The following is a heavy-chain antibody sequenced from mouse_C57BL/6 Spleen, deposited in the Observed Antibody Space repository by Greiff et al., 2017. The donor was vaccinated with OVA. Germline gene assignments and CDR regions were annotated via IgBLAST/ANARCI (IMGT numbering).Heavy chain of an antibody. V-gene: IGHV1-55*01. CDR3: ARTIRLLRAMDY. D-gene: IGHD2-3*01. CDR1: GYTFTSYW. Sequence: QVQLKQPGAELVKPGASVKMSCKASGYTFTSYWITWVKQRPGQGLEWIGDIYPGSGSTNYNEKFKSKATLTVDTSSSTAYMQLSSLTSEDSAVYYCARTIRLLRAMDYWGQGTSVTVSS. CDR2: IYPGSGST. J-gene: IGHJ4*01.